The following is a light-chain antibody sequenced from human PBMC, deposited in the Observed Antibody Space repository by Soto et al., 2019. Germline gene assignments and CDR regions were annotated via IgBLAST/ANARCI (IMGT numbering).Light chain of an antibody. CDR3: QQYNSSPWT. J-gene: IGKJ1*01. V-gene: IGKV1-5*03. CDR1: QTISSW. CDR2: KAS. Sequence: DIQMTQSPSTLSGSVGDRVTITCRASQTISSWLAWYQQKPGKAPKLLIYKASTLKSGVPSRFSGSGSGTEFTLTISSLQPEDFATYYCQQYNSSPWTFGQGTKVDI.